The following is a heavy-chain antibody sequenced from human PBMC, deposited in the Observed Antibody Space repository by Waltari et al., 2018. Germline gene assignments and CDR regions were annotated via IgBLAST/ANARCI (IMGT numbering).Heavy chain of an antibody. D-gene: IGHD3-10*01. CDR3: GKYAGENGSLDV. CDR2: ICAHGSAT. Sequence: VQLVPFGVEVTRPGDSLRISCQTSGYRFTRNWISWVRQLHGQGLEWIGMICAHGSATEDSPTYHRQGTISAAKSTPTAYLKSSRRKASDTATYYWGKYAGENGSLDV. J-gene: IGHJ3*01. V-gene: IGHV5-51*01. CDR1: GYRFTRNW.